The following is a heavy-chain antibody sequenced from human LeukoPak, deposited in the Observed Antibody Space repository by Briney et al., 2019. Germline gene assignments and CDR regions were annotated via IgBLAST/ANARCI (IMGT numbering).Heavy chain of an antibody. Sequence: PGGSLRLSCAASGFTFSSYGMHWVRQAPGKGLEWVAFIRFDGSNKYYADSVKGRFTISRDNSKNTLYLQMNSLRAEDTAVYYCAKDLERDGYNPGAFDIWGQGTMVTVSS. D-gene: IGHD5-24*01. J-gene: IGHJ3*02. V-gene: IGHV3-30*02. CDR3: AKDLERDGYNPGAFDI. CDR2: IRFDGSNK. CDR1: GFTFSSYG.